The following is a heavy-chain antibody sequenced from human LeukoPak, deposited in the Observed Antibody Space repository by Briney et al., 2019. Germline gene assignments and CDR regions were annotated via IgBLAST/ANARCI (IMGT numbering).Heavy chain of an antibody. J-gene: IGHJ3*02. CDR2: INSDGSSI. Sequence: GGSLRLSCAASGFTFSSYWMHWVRQAPGKGLVWVSHINSDGSSISYADSVKGRFTISRDNAKNTLYLQMNSLTAEDTAVYHCARDAIFGDAFDIWGQGTMVTVSS. D-gene: IGHD3-3*02. V-gene: IGHV3-74*01. CDR3: ARDAIFGDAFDI. CDR1: GFTFSSYW.